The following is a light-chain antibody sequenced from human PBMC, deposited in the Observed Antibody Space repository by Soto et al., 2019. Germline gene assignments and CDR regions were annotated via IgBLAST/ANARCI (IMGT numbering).Light chain of an antibody. CDR1: QRISGH. CDR3: LQDINYPWT. V-gene: IGKV1-6*02. Sequence: SSSSLSASVGDRVTITCRTSQRISGHLNWYHQKPGKPPKVLIYGASNLQSGVPPRFSGSGSGTDFTLAISSLQPEDSATYYCLQDINYPWTFGQGTKVDIK. CDR2: GAS. J-gene: IGKJ1*01.